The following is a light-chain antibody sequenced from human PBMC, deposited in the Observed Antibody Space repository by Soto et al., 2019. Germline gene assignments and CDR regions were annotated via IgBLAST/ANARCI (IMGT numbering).Light chain of an antibody. CDR1: QRISRW. CDR2: DAS. Sequence: DIQMTKSPSTLSAYVGDRVTITCRASQRISRWLYWYQQKPGRAPKLLIYDASSLESGVPSRFSGSGSGTEFTLPISSLQPDDFATYYCQQYYSTSLTFGQGTKVDIK. J-gene: IGKJ1*01. CDR3: QQYYSTSLT. V-gene: IGKV1-5*01.